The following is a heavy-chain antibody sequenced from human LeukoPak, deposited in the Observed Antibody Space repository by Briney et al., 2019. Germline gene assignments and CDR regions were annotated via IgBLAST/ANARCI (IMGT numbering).Heavy chain of an antibody. CDR1: GFTFSSYG. Sequence: GRSLRLSCAASGFTFSSYGMHWVRQAPGKGLEWVAVIWYDGSNKYYADSVKGRFTISRDNAKNSLYLQVNSLRAEDTAVYYCARSGGSTVFYYMDVWGKGTTVTVSS. CDR3: ARSGGSTVFYYMDV. J-gene: IGHJ6*03. V-gene: IGHV3-33*01. D-gene: IGHD2-2*01. CDR2: IWYDGSNK.